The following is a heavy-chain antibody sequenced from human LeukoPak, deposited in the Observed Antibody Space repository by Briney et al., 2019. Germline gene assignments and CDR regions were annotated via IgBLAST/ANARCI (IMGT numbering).Heavy chain of an antibody. CDR3: AREGYCSSTSCLGAFDI. D-gene: IGHD2-2*01. J-gene: IGHJ3*02. CDR1: GFTFSSYA. CDR2: ISSNGGST. V-gene: IGHV3-64*01. Sequence: AGGSLRLSCAASGFTFSSYAMHWVRQAPGKGLEYVSAISSNGGSTYYANSVKGRFTISRDNSKNTLYLQMGSLRAEDMAVYYCAREGYCSSTSCLGAFDIWGQGTMVTVSS.